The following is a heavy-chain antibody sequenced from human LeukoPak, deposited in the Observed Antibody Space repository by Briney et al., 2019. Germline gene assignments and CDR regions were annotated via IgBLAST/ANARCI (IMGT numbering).Heavy chain of an antibody. J-gene: IGHJ3*02. Sequence: GGSLRLSCAASEFSFSSYGMHWVRQAPGKGLEWVAVIWYDGSNKYYADTVKGRFTISRDNSKNTLYLQMNSLRVEDTAVYYCARDGYNVEAFDIWGQGTMITVSS. D-gene: IGHD5-24*01. CDR3: ARDGYNVEAFDI. CDR2: IWYDGSNK. CDR1: EFSFSSYG. V-gene: IGHV3-33*01.